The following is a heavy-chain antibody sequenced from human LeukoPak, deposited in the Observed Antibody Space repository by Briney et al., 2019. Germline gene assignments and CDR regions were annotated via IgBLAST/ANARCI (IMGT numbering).Heavy chain of an antibody. Sequence: SVKVSCKASGGRFSSFATSWVRQAPGQGLEWLGAITPILGTTNYAQKFQDRVTITADEFASTAYMELSSLRSDDSAVYYCARDQGGVTLAYWGQGTLVTVSS. CDR3: ARDQGGVTLAY. V-gene: IGHV1-69*13. D-gene: IGHD2-21*02. CDR1: GGRFSSFA. CDR2: ITPILGTT. J-gene: IGHJ4*02.